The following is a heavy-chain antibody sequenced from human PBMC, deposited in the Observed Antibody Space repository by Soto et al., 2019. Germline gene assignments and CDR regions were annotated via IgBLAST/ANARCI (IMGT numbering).Heavy chain of an antibody. Sequence: GESLKISCKGSGYSFTSYWIGWVRQMPGKGLGWMGIIYPGDSDTRYSPSFQGQVTISADKSISTAYLQWSSLKASDTAMYYCARHSAVAAQGYYYGMDVWGQGTTVTVSS. CDR3: ARHSAVAAQGYYYGMDV. CDR2: IYPGDSDT. J-gene: IGHJ6*02. CDR1: GYSFTSYW. D-gene: IGHD6-19*01. V-gene: IGHV5-51*01.